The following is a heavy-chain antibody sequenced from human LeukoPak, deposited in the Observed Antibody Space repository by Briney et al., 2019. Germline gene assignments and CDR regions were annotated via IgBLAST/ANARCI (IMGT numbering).Heavy chain of an antibody. CDR2: IGTAGDT. D-gene: IGHD3-22*01. CDR3: ARVGDSSGSYDY. CDR1: GCTFSSYD. V-gene: IGHV3-13*01. Sequence: GGSLRLSCAASGCTFSSYDMHGVRQATGKGLEWVSAIGTAGDTYYPGSVKGRFTISRENAKNSLYLQMNSLRAGDTAVYYCARVGDSSGSYDYWGQGTLVTVSS. J-gene: IGHJ4*02.